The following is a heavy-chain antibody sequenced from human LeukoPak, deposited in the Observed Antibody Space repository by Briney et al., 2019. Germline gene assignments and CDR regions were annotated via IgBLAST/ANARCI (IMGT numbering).Heavy chain of an antibody. D-gene: IGHD3-3*01. CDR1: GFSFSSYA. J-gene: IGHJ6*03. V-gene: IGHV3-30*04. CDR3: ARGQRAHVEWSNYMDV. CDR2: ISYDGSYK. Sequence: PGRSLRLSCAASGFSFSSYALHWVRQAPGKGLEWVAVISYDGSYKSHPDSVKGRFTISRDNSKNTLYLQMNSLRAEDTAMYYCARGQRAHVEWSNYMDVWGKGTTVTVSS.